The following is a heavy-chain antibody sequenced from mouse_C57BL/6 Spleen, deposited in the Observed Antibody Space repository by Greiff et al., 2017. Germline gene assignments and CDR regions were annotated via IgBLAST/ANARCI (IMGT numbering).Heavy chain of an antibody. J-gene: IGHJ4*01. Sequence: QVQLKQPGAELVRPGSSVKLSCKASGYTFTSYWMDWVKQRPGQGLEWIGNIYPSDSETHYNQKFKDKATLTVDKSSSTAYMQLSSLTSEDSAVYYCAREGGYSPYAMDYWGQGTSVTVSS. D-gene: IGHD2-12*01. CDR1: GYTFTSYW. CDR2: IYPSDSET. CDR3: AREGGYSPYAMDY. V-gene: IGHV1-61*01.